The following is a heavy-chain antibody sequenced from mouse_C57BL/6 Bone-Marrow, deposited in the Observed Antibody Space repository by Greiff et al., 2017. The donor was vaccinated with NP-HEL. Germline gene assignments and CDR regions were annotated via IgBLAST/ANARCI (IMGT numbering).Heavy chain of an antibody. CDR1: GFTFSDAW. CDR2: IRNKANNHAT. J-gene: IGHJ1*03. Sequence: EVKLVESGGGLVQPGGSMKLSCAASGFTFSDAWMAWVRQSPEKGLEWVAEIRNKANNHATYYAESVKGRFTISRDDSKSSVYLQMNSLRAEDTGNYYCTVIYYDYDDSNWYFDVWGTGTTVTVSS. D-gene: IGHD2-4*01. CDR3: TVIYYDYDDSNWYFDV. V-gene: IGHV6-6*01.